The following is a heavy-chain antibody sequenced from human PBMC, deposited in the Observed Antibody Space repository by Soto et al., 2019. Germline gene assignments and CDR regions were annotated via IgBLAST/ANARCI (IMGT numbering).Heavy chain of an antibody. CDR2: ISSSGSTI. CDR3: ARFHSNYVSMQYYFDY. Sequence: SGGSLRLSCAASGFTFSCYEMNWVRQAPGRGLEWVSYISSSGSTIYYADSVKGRFTITRDNAKNSLYLQMNSLRAEDTAVYYCARFHSNYVSMQYYFDYWGQGTLVTVSS. V-gene: IGHV3-48*03. D-gene: IGHD4-4*01. J-gene: IGHJ4*02. CDR1: GFTFSCYE.